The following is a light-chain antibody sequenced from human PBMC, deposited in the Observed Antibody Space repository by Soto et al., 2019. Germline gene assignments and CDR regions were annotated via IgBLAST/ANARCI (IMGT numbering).Light chain of an antibody. J-gene: IGKJ1*01. Sequence: DTQMTQSPSSLSASVGDRISITCRASQTVSTYLNWYQQKAGQAPTLLISATSTLQSGVPSRFSGSRSGTEFTLTITSLQPEDFATYYCQQTYTTPRTFGQGTKVAFK. CDR1: QTVSTY. CDR2: ATS. CDR3: QQTYTTPRT. V-gene: IGKV1-39*01.